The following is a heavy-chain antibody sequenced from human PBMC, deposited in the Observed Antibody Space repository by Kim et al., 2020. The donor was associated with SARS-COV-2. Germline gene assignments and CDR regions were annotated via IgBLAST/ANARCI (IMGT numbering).Heavy chain of an antibody. J-gene: IGHJ4*02. Sequence: GGSLRLSCAASGFTFSSYSMNWVRQAPGKGLEWVSYISSSSSTIYYADSVKGRFTISRDNAKNSLYLQMNSLRDEDTAVYYCARDPPHYYDSSGYFDYWGQGTLVTVSS. CDR3: ARDPPHYYDSSGYFDY. V-gene: IGHV3-48*02. D-gene: IGHD3-22*01. CDR1: GFTFSSYS. CDR2: ISSSSSTI.